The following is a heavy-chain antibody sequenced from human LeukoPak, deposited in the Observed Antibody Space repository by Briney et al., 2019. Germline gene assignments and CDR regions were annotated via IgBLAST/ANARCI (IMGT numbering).Heavy chain of an antibody. Sequence: ASVKVSCKASGGTFSSYAISWVRQAPGQGLEWMGGIIPIFGTANYAQKFQGRVTITADKSTSTAYMELSSLRSEDTAVYYCARGGMITYDVALGYWDQGTLVTVSS. CDR1: GGTFSSYA. CDR2: IIPIFGTA. V-gene: IGHV1-69*06. J-gene: IGHJ4*02. CDR3: ARGGMITYDVALGY. D-gene: IGHD3-16*01.